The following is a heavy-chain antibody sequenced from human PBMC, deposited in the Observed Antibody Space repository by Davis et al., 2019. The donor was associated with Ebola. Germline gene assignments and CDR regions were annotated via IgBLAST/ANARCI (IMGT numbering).Heavy chain of an antibody. V-gene: IGHV3-30*03. CDR2: ISYDGSNK. CDR1: GFTFSSYG. D-gene: IGHD4-17*01. J-gene: IGHJ6*02. Sequence: GESLKISCAASGFTFSSYGMHWVRQAPGKGLEWVAVISYDGSNKYYADSVKGRFTISRDNSKNTLYLQMNSLRAEDTAVYYCAREMPVTGTYYYYGMDVWGQGTTVTVSS. CDR3: AREMPVTGTYYYYGMDV.